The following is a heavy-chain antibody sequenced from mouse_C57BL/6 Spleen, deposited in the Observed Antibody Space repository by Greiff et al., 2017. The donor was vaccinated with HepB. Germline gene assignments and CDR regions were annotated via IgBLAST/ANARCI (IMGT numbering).Heavy chain of an antibody. CDR2: ISYDGSN. V-gene: IGHV3-6*01. J-gene: IGHJ4*01. CDR3: ARRRGDYSNRYYYAMDY. Sequence: EVKLLESGPGLVKPSQSLSLTCSVTGYSITSGYYWNWIRQFPGNKLEWMGYISYDGSNNYNPSLKNRISITRDTSKNQFFLKLNSVTTEDTATYYCARRRGDYSNRYYYAMDYWGQGTSVTVSS. D-gene: IGHD2-5*01. CDR1: GYSITSGYY.